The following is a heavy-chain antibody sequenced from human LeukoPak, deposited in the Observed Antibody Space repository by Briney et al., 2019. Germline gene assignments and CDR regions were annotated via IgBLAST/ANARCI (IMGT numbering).Heavy chain of an antibody. CDR2: ISAYNGNT. D-gene: IGHD3-3*01. Sequence: ASVKVSCKASGYTFTSYGISWVRQAPGQGLEWMGWISAYNGNTNYAQKLQGRVTMTTDTSTSTAYMELRSLRSDDTAVYYCARADVKITIFGVVITDWFDPWGQGTLVTVSS. V-gene: IGHV1-18*01. CDR1: GYTFTSYG. J-gene: IGHJ5*02. CDR3: ARADVKITIFGVVITDWFDP.